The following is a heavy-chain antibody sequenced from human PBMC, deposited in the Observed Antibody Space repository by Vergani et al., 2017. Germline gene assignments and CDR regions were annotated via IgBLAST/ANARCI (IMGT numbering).Heavy chain of an antibody. CDR1: GGSISSYY. CDR3: ARVIHYGSGNDY. J-gene: IGHJ4*02. Sequence: QVQLQESGPGLVKPSETLSLTCTVSGGSISSYYWSWIRQPPGKGLEWIGYIYYSGSTNYNPSLKSRVTISVDTSTNQFSLKLSSVPAADTAGYYCARVIHYGSGNDYWGQGTLVTVSS. D-gene: IGHD3-10*01. CDR2: IYYSGST. V-gene: IGHV4-59*01.